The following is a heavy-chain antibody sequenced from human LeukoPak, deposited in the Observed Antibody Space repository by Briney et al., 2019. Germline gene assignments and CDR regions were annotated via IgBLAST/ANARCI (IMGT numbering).Heavy chain of an antibody. J-gene: IGHJ4*02. CDR1: GFTVSSNY. CDR3: ASRKEYSTSSVFY. V-gene: IGHV3-23*01. Sequence: GGSLRLSCAASGFTVSSNYMSWVRQAPGKGLEWLSGISVSGADTYYADSVKGRFTISRDNSKNTVSLRLNSLRAEDSAIYYCASRKEYSTSSVFYWGQGTLVTVSS. CDR2: ISVSGADT. D-gene: IGHD6-6*01.